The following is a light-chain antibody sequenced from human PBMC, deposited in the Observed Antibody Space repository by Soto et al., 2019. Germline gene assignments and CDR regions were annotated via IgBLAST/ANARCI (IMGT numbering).Light chain of an antibody. J-gene: IGKJ2*01. CDR2: GAS. CDR1: QSITTY. Sequence: DIPMTQSPSSLSASLGDRVTITCRASQSITTYLNWYQQKPGEAPKLLIFGASSLQSGVPPRFSGSGSGTDFTLTINSLQPDDFATYYCQQNYNTPRTFGQGTKLQIK. CDR3: QQNYNTPRT. V-gene: IGKV1-39*01.